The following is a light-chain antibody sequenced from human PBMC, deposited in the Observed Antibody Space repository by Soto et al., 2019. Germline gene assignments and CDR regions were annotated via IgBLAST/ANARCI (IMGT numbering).Light chain of an antibody. CDR3: QQYNSYSPWT. CDR2: DAS. CDR1: QRSSTW. Sequence: DIQMTQAPSTLSASVGDRVTITCRASQRSSTWLAWYQQKPGKAPKLLIYDASSWESRVPSRFSGSGSGTEFTLTISSLQPDDFATYYCQQYNSYSPWTFGQGTKVEIK. J-gene: IGKJ1*01. V-gene: IGKV1-5*01.